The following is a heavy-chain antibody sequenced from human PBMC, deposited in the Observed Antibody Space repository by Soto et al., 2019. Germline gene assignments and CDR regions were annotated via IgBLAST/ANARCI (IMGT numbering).Heavy chain of an antibody. V-gene: IGHV1-18*01. CDR3: ARIDDDFWSGYLDY. CDR2: ISAYNGNT. CDR1: GYTFTSYG. Sequence: ASVKVSCKASGYTFTSYGISWVRQAPGQGLEWMGWISAYNGNTNYAQKLQGRVTMTTDTSTSTAYMELRSLRSDDTALYYCARIDDDFWSGYLDYWGQGTLVTVSS. D-gene: IGHD3-3*01. J-gene: IGHJ4*02.